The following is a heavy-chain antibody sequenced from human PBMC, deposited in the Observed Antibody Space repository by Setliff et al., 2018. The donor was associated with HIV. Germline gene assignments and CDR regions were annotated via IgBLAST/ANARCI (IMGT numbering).Heavy chain of an antibody. CDR3: VSRPGGITRARFDH. D-gene: IGHD3-16*01. V-gene: IGHV4-34*01. Sequence: SETLSLTCAVYGGAFSRFDWSWLRQAPEKGLEWIGDINHSGITNYNPSLKSRLSISVDTSKNQFSLNLTSVTAADAAMYFCVSRPGGITRARFDHWGQGTLVTVSS. J-gene: IGHJ4*02. CDR1: GGAFSRFD. CDR2: INHSGIT.